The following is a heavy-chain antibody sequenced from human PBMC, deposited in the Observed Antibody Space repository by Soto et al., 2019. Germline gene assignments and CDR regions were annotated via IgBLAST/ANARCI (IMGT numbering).Heavy chain of an antibody. CDR2: IYSSGST. CDR3: ARDLWGYCGTDCYPLDV. CDR1: GGSVSSGSYY. V-gene: IGHV4-61*01. D-gene: IGHD2-21*02. J-gene: IGHJ6*02. Sequence: SETLSLTCTVSGGSVSSGSYYWSWIRQPPGKGLEWIGYIYSSGSTSYNPSLKSRVTISVDTSKNQFSLKLSSVTAADTAVYYCARDLWGYCGTDCYPLDVWGQGTTVTVSS.